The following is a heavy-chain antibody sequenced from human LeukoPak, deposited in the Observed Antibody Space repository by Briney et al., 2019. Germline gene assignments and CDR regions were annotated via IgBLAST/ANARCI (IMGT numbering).Heavy chain of an antibody. CDR3: AREDPQTTVPEGMDV. D-gene: IGHD4-17*01. J-gene: IGHJ6*02. CDR2: VSYTGNT. V-gene: IGHV4-59*01. Sequence: PSETLSLTCTVSGGSISTYYWSWIRQPPGKGLEWIGYVSYTGNTNYNPALRSRVTISADTSKNQFSLKLSSVTAADTAVYYCAREDPQTTVPEGMDVWGQGTTVTVSS. CDR1: GGSISTYY.